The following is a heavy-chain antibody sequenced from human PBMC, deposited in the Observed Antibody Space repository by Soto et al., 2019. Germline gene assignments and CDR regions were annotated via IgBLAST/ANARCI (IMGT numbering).Heavy chain of an antibody. Sequence: EVQLLESGGGLVQPGGSLRLSCAASGFTFSTYAMSWVRQAPGKGLEWVSAISGSGASTYYADSVKGRFNISRDNSINTLYLQMSSLRTEDTAVYYCAHPRGYGVFDAYDIWGQGTMVTGS. J-gene: IGHJ3*02. CDR1: GFTFSTYA. CDR2: ISGSGAST. V-gene: IGHV3-23*01. CDR3: AHPRGYGVFDAYDI. D-gene: IGHD4-17*01.